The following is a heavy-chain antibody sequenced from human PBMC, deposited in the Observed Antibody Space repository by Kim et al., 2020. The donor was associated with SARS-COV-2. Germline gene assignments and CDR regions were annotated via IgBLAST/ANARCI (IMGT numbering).Heavy chain of an antibody. CDR2: IYHSGST. V-gene: IGHV4-4*02. J-gene: IGHJ4*02. D-gene: IGHD6-13*01. Sequence: SETLSLTCAVSGGSISSSNWWSWVRQPPGKVLEWIGEIYHSGSTNYNPSLKSRVTISVDKSKNQFSLKLGSVTAEDTAVYYCARTTLHSSSWYGGFDYWGQGNLVTVSS. CDR1: GGSISSSNW. CDR3: ARTTLHSSSWYGGFDY.